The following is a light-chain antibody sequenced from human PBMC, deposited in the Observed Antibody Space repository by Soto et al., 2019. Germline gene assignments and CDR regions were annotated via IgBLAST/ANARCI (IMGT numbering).Light chain of an antibody. V-gene: IGKV3-11*01. CDR1: QSVSSY. CDR2: DAS. CDR3: QQRISWPLT. J-gene: IGKJ4*01. Sequence: EIVLTQSPATRSLSPGERATLSCRASQSVSSYLGWYQQKPGQAPRLLIYDASNRATGIPARFGGSGSGTDFTLTISSLEPEDFAVYYCQQRISWPLTFGGGTKVEI.